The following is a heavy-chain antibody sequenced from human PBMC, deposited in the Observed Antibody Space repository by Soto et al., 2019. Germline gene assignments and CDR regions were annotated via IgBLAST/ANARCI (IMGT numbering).Heavy chain of an antibody. CDR2: IYYSGST. D-gene: IGHD3-3*01. CDR1: GGSISSSRYY. CDR3: ARDTYYDFWSGPPSLAV. V-gene: IGHV4-61*01. J-gene: IGHJ6*04. Sequence: ETLSLTCTVSGGSISSSRYYWGWIRQPPGKGLEWIGYIYYSGSTNYNPSLKSRVTISVDTSKNQFSLKLSSVTAADTAVYYCARDTYYDFWSGPPSLAVWGKGTTVTVSS.